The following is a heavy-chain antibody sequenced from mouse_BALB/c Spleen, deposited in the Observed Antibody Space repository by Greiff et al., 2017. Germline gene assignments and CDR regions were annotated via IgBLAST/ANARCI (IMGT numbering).Heavy chain of an antibody. CDR2: ISSGGSYT. CDR3: TRDHDYDTWFAY. J-gene: IGHJ3*01. Sequence: EVKVVESGGGLVKPGGSLKLSCAASGFTFSSYTMSWVRQTPEKRLEWVATISSGGSYTYYPDSVKGRFTISRDNAKNTLYLQMSSLKSEDTAMYYCTRDHDYDTWFAYWGQGTLVTVSA. V-gene: IGHV5-6-4*01. CDR1: GFTFSSYT. D-gene: IGHD2-4*01.